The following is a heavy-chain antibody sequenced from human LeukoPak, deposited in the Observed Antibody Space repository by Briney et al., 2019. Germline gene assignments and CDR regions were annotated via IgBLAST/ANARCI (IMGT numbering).Heavy chain of an antibody. CDR2: ISGSGGSI. D-gene: IGHD3-10*01. V-gene: IGHV3-23*01. J-gene: IGHJ4*02. Sequence: GGSLRLSCAASGFTFSSYAMSWVRQAPGKGLEWVSAISGSGGSIYYADSVKGRFTISRDNSKNTLYLQMNSLRAEDTAVYYCAKGGGYGSGSYYIPIYWGQGTLVTVSS. CDR3: AKGGGYGSGSYYIPIY. CDR1: GFTFSSYA.